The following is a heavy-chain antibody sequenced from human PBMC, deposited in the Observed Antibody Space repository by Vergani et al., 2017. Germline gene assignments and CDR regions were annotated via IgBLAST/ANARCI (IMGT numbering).Heavy chain of an antibody. J-gene: IGHJ4*02. CDR1: GGSISSYY. V-gene: IGHV4-59*08. CDR3: ARWRDYSSGWFAPFDY. D-gene: IGHD6-19*01. Sequence: QVQLQESGPGLVKPSETLSLTCTVSGGSISSYYWSWIRQPPGKGLEWIGYIYYSGSTNYNPSLKSRFTISVDTSKNQFPLKLSSVTAADTAVYYCARWRDYSSGWFAPFDYWGQGTLVTVSS. CDR2: IYYSGST.